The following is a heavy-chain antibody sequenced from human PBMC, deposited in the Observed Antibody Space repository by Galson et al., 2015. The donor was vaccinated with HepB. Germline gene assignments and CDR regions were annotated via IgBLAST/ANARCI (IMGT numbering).Heavy chain of an antibody. D-gene: IGHD6-6*01. CDR1: GFTFSSYW. CDR3: ARDRMYSSSSPGGFDY. CDR2: IKQDGSEK. V-gene: IGHV3-7*01. J-gene: IGHJ4*02. Sequence: SLRLSCAASGFTFSSYWMSWVRQAPGKGLEWVANIKQDGSEKYYVDSVKGRFTISRDNAKNSLYLQMNSLKAEDTAVYYCARDRMYSSSSPGGFDYWGQGTLVTVSS.